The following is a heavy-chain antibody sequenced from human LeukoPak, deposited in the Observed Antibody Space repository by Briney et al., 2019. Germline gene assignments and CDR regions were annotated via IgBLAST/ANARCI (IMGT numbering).Heavy chain of an antibody. CDR3: ARDQQIAVAGTGWFDP. V-gene: IGHV3-20*04. D-gene: IGHD6-19*01. Sequence: GGSLRLSCAASGFTFSRSWMHWVRQAPGKGLVWVSGINWNGGSTGYADSVKGRFTISRDNAKNSLYLQMNSLRAEDTALYYCARDQQIAVAGTGWFDPWGQGTLVTVSS. J-gene: IGHJ5*02. CDR2: INWNGGST. CDR1: GFTFSRSW.